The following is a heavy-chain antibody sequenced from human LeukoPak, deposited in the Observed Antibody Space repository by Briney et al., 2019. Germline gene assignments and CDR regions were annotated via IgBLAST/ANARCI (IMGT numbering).Heavy chain of an antibody. CDR3: ARDYTGGFDI. D-gene: IGHD1-26*01. CDR1: GGTISSYY. Sequence: SETLSLTCTVSGGTISSYYWNWIRQPPGKGLEWIGDIYYSGSTNYNPSLKSRVTISVDTSKNQFSLKLSSVTAADTAVYYCARDYTGGFDIWGQGTMVTVSS. V-gene: IGHV4-59*01. CDR2: IYYSGST. J-gene: IGHJ3*02.